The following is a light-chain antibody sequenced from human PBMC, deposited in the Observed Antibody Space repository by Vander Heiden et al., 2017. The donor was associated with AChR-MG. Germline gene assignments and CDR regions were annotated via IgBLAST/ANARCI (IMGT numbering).Light chain of an antibody. J-gene: IGKJ1*01. CDR3: QKDNSALWT. CDR2: AAS. CDR1: EAFGNY. V-gene: IGKV1-27*01. Sequence: IQMTQSPSSLSASVGGRVTITRRASEAFGNYLAWYQQKPGKLPKLLIYAASTLQSGVPSRFSGSASGTDFTLTISSLQPEDVATYYCQKDNSALWTFGQGTKVEIK.